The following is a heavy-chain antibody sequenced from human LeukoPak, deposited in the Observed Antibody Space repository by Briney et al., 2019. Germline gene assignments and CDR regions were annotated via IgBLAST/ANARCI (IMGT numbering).Heavy chain of an antibody. CDR3: ARRSSGWYVIDY. Sequence: SETLSLTCTVSGGSISSSSYYWGWIRQPPGKGLEWIGSIYYSGSTYYNPSLKSRVSISVDTSKNQFSLKLSSVTAADTAVYYCARRSSGWYVIDYWGQGTLVTVSS. J-gene: IGHJ4*02. CDR2: IYYSGST. D-gene: IGHD6-19*01. CDR1: GGSISSSSYY. V-gene: IGHV4-39*01.